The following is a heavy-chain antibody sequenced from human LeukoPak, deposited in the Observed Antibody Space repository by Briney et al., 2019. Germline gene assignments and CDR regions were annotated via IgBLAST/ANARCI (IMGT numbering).Heavy chain of an antibody. CDR3: ARGAPIGSGYRYYYYYGMDV. CDR2: IIPILGIA. D-gene: IGHD3-22*01. V-gene: IGHV1-69*04. J-gene: IGHJ6*02. Sequence: SVKVSCKASGGTFSSYAISWVRQAPGQGLEWVGRIIPILGIANYAQKFQGRVTITADKSTSTAYMELSSLRSEDTAVYYCARGAPIGSGYRYYYYYGMDVWGQGTTVTVSS. CDR1: GGTFSSYA.